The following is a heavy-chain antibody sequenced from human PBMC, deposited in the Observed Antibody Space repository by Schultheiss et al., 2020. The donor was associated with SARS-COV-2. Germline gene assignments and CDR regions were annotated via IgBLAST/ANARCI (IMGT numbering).Heavy chain of an antibody. Sequence: SETLSLTCTVSGGSISSYYWSWIRQPPGKGLEWIGSIYYSGSTYYNPSLKSRVTISVDTSKNQFSLKLSSVTAADTAVYYCARNIAMAIWFRDVIDYWGQGTLVTVSS. V-gene: IGHV4-59*05. J-gene: IGHJ4*02. CDR2: IYYSGST. D-gene: IGHD3-10*01. CDR3: ARNIAMAIWFRDVIDY. CDR1: GGSISSYY.